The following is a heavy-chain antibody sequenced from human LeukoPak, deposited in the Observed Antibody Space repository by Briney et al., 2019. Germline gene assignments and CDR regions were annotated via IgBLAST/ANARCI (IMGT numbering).Heavy chain of an antibody. J-gene: IGHJ4*02. CDR1: GYTFTGYY. D-gene: IGHD3-22*01. CDR2: INPNSGGT. V-gene: IGHV1-2*02. Sequence: ASVTVSCTASGYTFTGYYIHWVRQAPGQGLEWMGWINPNSGGTNYAQKFQGRVTMTRDTSISTAYMELSRLRSDDTAVYYCARNFYFDSSGYYHYWGQGTLVTVSS. CDR3: ARNFYFDSSGYYHY.